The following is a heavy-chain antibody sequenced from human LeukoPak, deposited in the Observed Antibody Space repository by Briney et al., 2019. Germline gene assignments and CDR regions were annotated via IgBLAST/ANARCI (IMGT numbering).Heavy chain of an antibody. J-gene: IGHJ4*02. D-gene: IGHD3-22*01. CDR1: GFTFSSYA. Sequence: GESLRLSCAASGFTFSSYAMSWVRQARGKGPEWVSAIRGRGGSTYSADSVEGRFTISRDNSKNTLYLQMNSLRAEDTAVYYCAKTQDGGRYYYDSSGYTKDYWGQGTLVTVSS. V-gene: IGHV3-23*01. CDR3: AKTQDGGRYYYDSSGYTKDY. CDR2: IRGRGGST.